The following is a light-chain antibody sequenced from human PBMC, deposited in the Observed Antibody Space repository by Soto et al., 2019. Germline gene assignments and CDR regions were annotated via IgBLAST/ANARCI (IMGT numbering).Light chain of an antibody. V-gene: IGKV3D-20*02. CDR3: QQRSNWPPS. J-gene: IGKJ5*01. Sequence: EIVFTQSPGILSLSPGERATLSCRASQSVSSLYLAWYQQKPGQAPRLLIYGASSRATGIPDRFSGSGSGTDFTLTISRLEPEDFAVYYCQQRSNWPPSFGQGTRLEL. CDR1: QSVSSLY. CDR2: GAS.